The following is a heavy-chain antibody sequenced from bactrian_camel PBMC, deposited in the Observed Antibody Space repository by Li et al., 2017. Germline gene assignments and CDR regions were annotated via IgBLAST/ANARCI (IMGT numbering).Heavy chain of an antibody. CDR1: GGTEDGVY. CDR2: IGNAGQYP. D-gene: IGHD3*01. CDR3: TKDACPGVRWCFFGY. J-gene: IGHJ6*01. V-gene: IGHV3S1*01. Sequence: VQLVESGGGSVQAGGSVRLSCVTSGGTEDGVYVAWIRQAPGKGLEWVSGIGNAGQYPIYGDSVKGRFTISRDNAKNTLYLELTNLNSEDTAMYYCTKDACPGVRWCFFGYWGQGTRSPS.